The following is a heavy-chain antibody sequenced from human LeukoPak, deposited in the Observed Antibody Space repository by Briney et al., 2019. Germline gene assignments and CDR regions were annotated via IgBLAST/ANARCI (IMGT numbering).Heavy chain of an antibody. J-gene: IGHJ4*02. CDR3: VLGDILTGYWAEYFPY. CDR2: ISGHNGNT. V-gene: IGHV1-18*01. Sequence: ASVKVSCKTSGYTFTIYGLSWVRQARGQGLEWMGWISGHNGNTNYAHKFQGRVSMTTDTPTGTAYMELKSLRSDDTAVYYCVLGDILTGYWAEYFPYWGQGTLVTVSS. CDR1: GYTFTIYG. D-gene: IGHD3-9*01.